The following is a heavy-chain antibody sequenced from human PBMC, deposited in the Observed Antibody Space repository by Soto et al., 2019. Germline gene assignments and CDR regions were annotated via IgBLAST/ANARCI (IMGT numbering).Heavy chain of an antibody. J-gene: IGHJ4*02. CDR1: GFSFSSYW. V-gene: IGHV3-7*01. CDR2: IKQDGSAK. CDR3: APWGGTCNSSSCYGGY. D-gene: IGHD2-2*01. Sequence: HPGGSLRLSCAASGFSFSSYWMSWVRQAPGKGLEWVANIKQDGSAKYYVESVEGRFTISRDNAKNSLYLQMDSLRAEDTAVYYCAPWGGTCNSSSCYGGYWGQGTLVTVSS.